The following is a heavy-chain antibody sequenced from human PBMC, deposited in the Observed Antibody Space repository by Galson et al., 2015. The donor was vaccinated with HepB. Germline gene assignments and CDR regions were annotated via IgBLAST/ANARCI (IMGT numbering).Heavy chain of an antibody. CDR2: ITRTSNTI. D-gene: IGHD2-2*01. J-gene: IGHJ1*01. Sequence: SLRLSCAGSGFDFVRTTMNWVRQTPGKGLEWVSSITRTSNTIYYRDSVKGRFTISRDDAKNSLFLQMNSLRVGDTAIYYCAIDVRGGCRDISCNLWGQGALVTV. CDR1: GFDFVRTT. CDR3: AIDVRGGCRDISCNL. V-gene: IGHV3-21*04.